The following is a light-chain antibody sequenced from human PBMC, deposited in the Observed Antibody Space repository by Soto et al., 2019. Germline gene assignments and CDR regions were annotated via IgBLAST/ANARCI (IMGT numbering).Light chain of an antibody. J-gene: IGKJ2*01. CDR1: QDISNY. CDR2: DAS. Sequence: DIQMTQSPSSLSASVGDRVTISCQASQDISNYLNWYQQKPGKAPNLLIYDASSLVRGVPSRFSGSGSGTDFTFTISSLQPADVATYYGQHYDSLPPTFGQGTKLEIK. V-gene: IGKV1-33*01. CDR3: QHYDSLPPT.